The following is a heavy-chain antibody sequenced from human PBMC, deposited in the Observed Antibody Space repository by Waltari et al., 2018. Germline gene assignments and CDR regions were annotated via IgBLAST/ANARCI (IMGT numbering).Heavy chain of an antibody. V-gene: IGHV5-51*01. CDR2: IYPGDSDT. CDR1: GYSFTSYW. J-gene: IGHJ3*02. CDR3: ARQVNHHTYSSGWSYDAFDI. Sequence: GYSFTSYWIGWVRQMPGKGLEWMGIIYPGDSDTRYSPSFQGQVTISADKSISTAYLQWSSLKASDTAMYYCARQVNHHTYSSGWSYDAFDIWGQGTMVTVSS. D-gene: IGHD6-19*01.